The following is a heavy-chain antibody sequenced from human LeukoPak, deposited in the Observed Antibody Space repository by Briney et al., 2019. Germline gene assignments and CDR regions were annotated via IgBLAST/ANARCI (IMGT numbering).Heavy chain of an antibody. CDR3: AREWPDGSGSYYR. CDR1: GYTFTSYA. Sequence: GASVKVSRKASGYTFTSYAMHWVRQAPGQRLEWMGWINAGNGNTKYSQKFQGRVTITRDTSASTAYMELSSLRSEDTAVYYCAREWPDGSGSYYRWGQGTLVTVSS. D-gene: IGHD3-10*01. J-gene: IGHJ4*02. V-gene: IGHV1-3*01. CDR2: INAGNGNT.